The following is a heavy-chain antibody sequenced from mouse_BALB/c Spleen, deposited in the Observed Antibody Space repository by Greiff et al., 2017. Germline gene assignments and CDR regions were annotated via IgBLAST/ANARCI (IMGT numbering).Heavy chain of an antibody. CDR2: ISSGGSYT. CDR1: GFTFSSYG. J-gene: IGHJ3*01. CDR3: ARQG. Sequence: EVQGVESGGDLVKPGGSLKLSCAASGFTFSSYGMSWVRQTPDKRLEWVATISSGGSYTYYPDSVKGRFTISRDNAKNTLYLQMSSLKSEDTAMYYCARQGWGQGTLVTVSA. V-gene: IGHV5-6*01.